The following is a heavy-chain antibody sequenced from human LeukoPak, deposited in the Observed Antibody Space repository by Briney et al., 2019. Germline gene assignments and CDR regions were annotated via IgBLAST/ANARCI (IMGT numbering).Heavy chain of an antibody. CDR3: AREGSNPYYYYMDV. CDR1: GVSFSDYY. V-gene: IGHV4-34*01. Sequence: SETLSLTCAVYGVSFSDYYWSWVRQPPGKGLELIGEVNQSGSTNYNPSLKSRVTISVDTSKNQFSLKLSSVTAADTAVYYCAREGSNPYYYYMDVWGKGTTVTISS. CDR2: VNQSGST. D-gene: IGHD1-26*01. J-gene: IGHJ6*03.